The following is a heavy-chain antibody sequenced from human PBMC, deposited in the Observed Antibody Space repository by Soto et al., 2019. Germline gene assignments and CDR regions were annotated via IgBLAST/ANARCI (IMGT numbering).Heavy chain of an antibody. Sequence: SGPTLVNPTQTLTLTCTFSGFSLSTSEVGVGWIRQPPGKALEWLAFIYWDDDKRYSPSLKSRLTITKDTSKNQVVLTVTDMDPVDTATYYCAHRRAGAAGSMRYFDYWGQGTLVTVSS. D-gene: IGHD6-13*01. V-gene: IGHV2-5*02. J-gene: IGHJ4*02. CDR2: IYWDDDK. CDR1: GFSLSTSEVG. CDR3: AHRRAGAAGSMRYFDY.